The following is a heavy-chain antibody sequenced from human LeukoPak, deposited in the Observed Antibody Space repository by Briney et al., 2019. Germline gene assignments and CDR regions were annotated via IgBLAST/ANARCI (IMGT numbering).Heavy chain of an antibody. J-gene: IGHJ5*02. Sequence: GGSLTLSCKASGFTFDDYAMHWVRQAPGQGLEWVSGISWNSGSIGYADSVKGRFTISRDNAKNSLYLQMNSLRAEDTALYYCAKDMRAMATNWFDPWGQGTLVTVSS. V-gene: IGHV3-9*01. CDR2: ISWNSGSI. D-gene: IGHD5-18*01. CDR1: GFTFDDYA. CDR3: AKDMRAMATNWFDP.